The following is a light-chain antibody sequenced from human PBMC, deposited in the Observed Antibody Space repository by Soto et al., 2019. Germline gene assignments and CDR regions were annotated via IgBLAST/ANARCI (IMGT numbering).Light chain of an antibody. CDR2: DAS. J-gene: IGKJ5*01. CDR1: QRVSSY. Sequence: PGERATLSCRASQRVSSYLAWYQQKPGQAPRLLIYDASNRATGIPARFSGSGSGTDFTLTISSLEPEDFAVYYCQQRSNWPSITFGQGTRLEMK. CDR3: QQRSNWPSIT. V-gene: IGKV3-11*01.